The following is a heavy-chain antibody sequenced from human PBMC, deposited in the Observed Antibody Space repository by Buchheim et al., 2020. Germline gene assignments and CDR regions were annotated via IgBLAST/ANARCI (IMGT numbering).Heavy chain of an antibody. V-gene: IGHV3-7*01. CDR2: IKEDGSEK. CDR1: GFAFSSYW. D-gene: IGHD3-10*01. J-gene: IGHJ4*02. Sequence: EVQLVESGGGLVQPGGSLRLSCAASGFAFSSYWMAWVRQAPRKGLEWVASIKEDGSEKYYVDSVKGRFTIFRDNAKNSLYLQLNSLRAEDTAVYYCVRSGRGPRYYFDFWGQGTL. CDR3: VRSGRGPRYYFDF.